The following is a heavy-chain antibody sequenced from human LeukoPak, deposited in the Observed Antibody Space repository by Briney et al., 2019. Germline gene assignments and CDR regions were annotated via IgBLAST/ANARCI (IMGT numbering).Heavy chain of an antibody. J-gene: IGHJ4*02. CDR2: IYYSGST. Sequence: KPSETLSLTCTVSGGSISSYYWSWIRQPPGKGLEWIGYIYYSGSTNYNPSLKSRVTISVDTSKNQFSLKLSSVTAADTAVYYCARGYCSGGSCYSIPFDYWGQGTLVTVSS. D-gene: IGHD2-15*01. CDR3: ARGYCSGGSCYSIPFDY. CDR1: GGSISSYY. V-gene: IGHV4-59*01.